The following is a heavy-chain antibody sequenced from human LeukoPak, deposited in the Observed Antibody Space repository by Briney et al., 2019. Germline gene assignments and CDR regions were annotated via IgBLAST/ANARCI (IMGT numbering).Heavy chain of an antibody. Sequence: SETLSLTCTVSGGSISSSSYYWSWIRQPPGKGLEWIGSIYYSGSTYYNPSLKSRVTISVDTSKNQFSLKLSSVTAADTAVYYCARLSISSGTIDYWGQGTLVTVSS. CDR1: GGSISSSSYY. V-gene: IGHV4-39*01. D-gene: IGHD6-13*01. CDR2: IYYSGST. CDR3: ARLSISSGTIDY. J-gene: IGHJ4*02.